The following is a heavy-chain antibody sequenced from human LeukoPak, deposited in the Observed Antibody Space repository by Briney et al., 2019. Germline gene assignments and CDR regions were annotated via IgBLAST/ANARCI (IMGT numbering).Heavy chain of an antibody. CDR1: GFTFRSYS. CDR2: ISSSSSTI. D-gene: IGHD3-10*01. J-gene: IGHJ3*02. V-gene: IGHV3-48*01. CDR3: AKASVGLWFRYAFDI. Sequence: PGGSLRLSCAASGFTFRSYSMNWVRQAPGKGLEGVSYISSSSSTIYYADCVKGRFTISRDNAKNTVYLKMNSLRAEDTAVYYCAKASVGLWFRYAFDIWGQGTMVTVSS.